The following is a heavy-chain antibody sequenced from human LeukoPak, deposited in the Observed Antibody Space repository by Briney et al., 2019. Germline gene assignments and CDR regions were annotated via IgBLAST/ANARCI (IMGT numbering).Heavy chain of an antibody. J-gene: IGHJ5*02. Sequence: PSETLSLTCAVYGGSFSGYYWSWIRQPPGKGLEWIGEINYSGSTNYNPSLKSRVTISVDTSKNQFSLKLSSVTSADTAVYYCATFTVAGSGGQEGWFDPWGQGTLVTV. V-gene: IGHV4-34*01. CDR2: INYSGST. D-gene: IGHD6-19*01. CDR1: GGSFSGYY. CDR3: ATFTVAGSGGQEGWFDP.